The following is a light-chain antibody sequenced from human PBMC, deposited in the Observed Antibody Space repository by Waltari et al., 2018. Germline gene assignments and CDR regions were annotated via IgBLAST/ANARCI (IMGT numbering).Light chain of an antibody. J-gene: IGKJ1*01. CDR1: QSVLYSSNNKNY. CDR3: QQYYSSPWM. Sequence: DIVMTQSPDSLAVSLGERATINCKSSQSVLYSSNNKNYLAWYQQKPGQPPKLLIYWASTRESGVPDRFSGSGSGTDFTLTISSLQAEDVAVYYCQQYYSSPWMFGQGTKVEFK. V-gene: IGKV4-1*01. CDR2: WAS.